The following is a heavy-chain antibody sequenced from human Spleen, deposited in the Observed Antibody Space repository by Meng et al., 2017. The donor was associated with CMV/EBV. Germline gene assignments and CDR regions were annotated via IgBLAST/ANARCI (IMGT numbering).Heavy chain of an antibody. D-gene: IGHD3-16*01. CDR3: GSWRGGNYYDY. V-gene: IGHV4-30-4*08. J-gene: IGHJ4*02. CDR2: IYNSRST. CDR1: GGSISSDNYY. Sequence: VPQQEAGHCLVTPPQTLSLTCTVSGGSISSDNYYWSWLRQPPGKGMECIGYIYNSRSTYYNQSLKSRVIISVDTSKNQFSLKLSSVTAADTAVYYCGSWRGGNYYDYWGQGTLVTVSS.